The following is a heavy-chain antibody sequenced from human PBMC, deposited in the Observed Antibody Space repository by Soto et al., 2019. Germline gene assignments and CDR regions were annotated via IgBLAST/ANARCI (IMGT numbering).Heavy chain of an antibody. CDR2: INAGNGNT. Sequence: GASVKVSCKASGYTFTSYAMHWVRQAPGQRLEWMGWINAGNGNTKYSQKFQGRVTITRDTSASTAYMELSSLRSEDTAVYYCARAPQWLVSFFDYWGQGTLVTVSS. D-gene: IGHD6-19*01. J-gene: IGHJ4*02. V-gene: IGHV1-3*01. CDR3: ARAPQWLVSFFDY. CDR1: GYTFTSYA.